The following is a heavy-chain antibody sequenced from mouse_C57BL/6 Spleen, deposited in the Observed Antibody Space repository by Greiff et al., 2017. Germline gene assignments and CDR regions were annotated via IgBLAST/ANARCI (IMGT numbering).Heavy chain of an antibody. Sequence: EVNLVESGGGLVQPGGSMKLSCAASGFTFSDAWMDWVRQSPEKGLEWVAEIRNKANNHATYYAESVKGRFTISRDDSKSSVYLQMNSLRAEDTGIYYCTRGDYGSSLTWFAYWGQGTLVTVSA. V-gene: IGHV6-6*01. CDR3: TRGDYGSSLTWFAY. D-gene: IGHD1-1*01. CDR2: IRNKANNHAT. CDR1: GFTFSDAW. J-gene: IGHJ3*01.